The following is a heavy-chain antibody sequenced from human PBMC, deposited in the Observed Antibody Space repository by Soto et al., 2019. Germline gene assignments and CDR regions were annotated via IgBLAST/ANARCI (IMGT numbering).Heavy chain of an antibody. Sequence: EVQLLESGGGLVQPGGSLRLSCAASGFTFSSFAMSWVRQAPGKGLEWVAAISASGDGTYYADSVKGRFTISRYNSKNTLYLQMSSLRAEDTAVYYCAKVDGCLWCELDSWGQGTLVTVSS. CDR2: ISASGDGT. J-gene: IGHJ4*02. D-gene: IGHD3-10*01. V-gene: IGHV3-23*01. CDR1: GFTFSSFA. CDR3: AKVDGCLWCELDS.